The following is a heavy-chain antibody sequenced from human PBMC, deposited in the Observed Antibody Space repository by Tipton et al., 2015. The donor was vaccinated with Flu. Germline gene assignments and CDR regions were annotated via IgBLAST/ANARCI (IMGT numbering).Heavy chain of an antibody. V-gene: IGHV4-59*01. CDR3: ASTQGGYIDN. Sequence: TLSLTCTVSGVSITDFYCSWIWQSPGKGLEWIGYIYYNGFTSYNPSVKSRLSISIDRSKNQFSLNLNSVSAADTAVYYCASTQGGYIDNWGQGTLVNVAS. CDR2: IYYNGFT. CDR1: GVSITDFY. J-gene: IGHJ4*02. D-gene: IGHD2-15*01.